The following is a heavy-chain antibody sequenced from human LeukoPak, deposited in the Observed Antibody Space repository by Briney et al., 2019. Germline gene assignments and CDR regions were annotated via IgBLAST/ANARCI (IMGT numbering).Heavy chain of an antibody. CDR2: IYYSGST. V-gene: IGHV4-31*03. CDR1: GGSISSGGYF. Sequence: PSETLSLTCTVSGGSISSGGYFWSWIRQHPGKGLEWIGYIYYSGSTYYNPFLKSRVTISVDTSKNQFSLKLSSVTAADTAVYYCARSPVTIFGVVTHFDYWGQGTLVTVSS. CDR3: ARSPVTIFGVVTHFDY. J-gene: IGHJ4*02. D-gene: IGHD3-3*01.